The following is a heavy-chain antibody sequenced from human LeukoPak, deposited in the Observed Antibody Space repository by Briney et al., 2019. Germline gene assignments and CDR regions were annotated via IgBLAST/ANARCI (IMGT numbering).Heavy chain of an antibody. D-gene: IGHD2-2*01. V-gene: IGHV1-18*01. CDR2: ISAYNGNT. Sequence: ASVKVSFTASGYTFTSYAFRWVRQAPGQGLEWMGWISAYNGNTNYAQNLQGRVTMTTDTSTSTAYMELRSLRSDDTAVYYCAREGAYCSSTSCHLQNWFDPWGQGTLVTVSS. J-gene: IGHJ5*02. CDR1: GYTFTSYA. CDR3: AREGAYCSSTSCHLQNWFDP.